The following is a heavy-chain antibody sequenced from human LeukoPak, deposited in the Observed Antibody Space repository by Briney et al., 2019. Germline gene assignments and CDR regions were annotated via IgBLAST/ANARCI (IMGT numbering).Heavy chain of an antibody. CDR3: ARAHQWLVPGYFDY. D-gene: IGHD6-19*01. CDR1: GGSISSTSYS. Sequence: SETLSLTCTVSGGSISSTSYSWSWIRQPPGKGLEWIGYIYHSGSTYYNPSLKSRVTISVDRSKNQFSLKLSSVTAADTAVYYCARAHQWLVPGYFDYWGQGTLVTVSS. CDR2: IYHSGST. J-gene: IGHJ4*02. V-gene: IGHV4-30-2*01.